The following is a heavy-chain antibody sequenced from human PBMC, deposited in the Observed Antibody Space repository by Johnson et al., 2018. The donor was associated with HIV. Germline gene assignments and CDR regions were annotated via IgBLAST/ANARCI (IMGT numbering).Heavy chain of an antibody. D-gene: IGHD4-17*01. V-gene: IGHV3-13*01. CDR1: GFTVSSNY. J-gene: IGHJ3*02. Sequence: VQLVESGGGLVQPGGSLRVSCAASGFTVSSNYMSWVRQAPGKGLEWVSAIGTAGDTYYPGSVKGRFTISRENAKNSLYLQMTSLRAEDTAVYYRARAPPYGDYGDTFDIWGQGTMVSVSS. CDR3: ARAPPYGDYGDTFDI. CDR2: IGTAGDT.